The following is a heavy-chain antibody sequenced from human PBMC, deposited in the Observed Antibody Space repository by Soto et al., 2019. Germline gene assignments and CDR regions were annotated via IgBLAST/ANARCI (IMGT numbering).Heavy chain of an antibody. Sequence: QVQLVQSGAEVKKPGSSVKVSCKASGGTFSSYAISWVRQAPGQGLEWMGGIIPIFGTANYAQKFQGRVTITADESTSKAYMELSSLRSEDTAVYYCARHIAVAENYYCYGMDVWGQGTTVTVSS. D-gene: IGHD6-19*01. CDR2: IIPIFGTA. V-gene: IGHV1-69*12. J-gene: IGHJ6*02. CDR3: ARHIAVAENYYCYGMDV. CDR1: GGTFSSYA.